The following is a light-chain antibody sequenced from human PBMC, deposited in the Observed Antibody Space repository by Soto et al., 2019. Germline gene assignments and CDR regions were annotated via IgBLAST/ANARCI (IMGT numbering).Light chain of an antibody. Sequence: SYELTQPPSVSVAPGKTARITCGGNNIGSKSVHWYQQKPGQAPVLVIYYDSDRPSGIPERFSGSNSGNTATLTISRVEAGDEADYYCQVCDSSSDHYVVFGGGTKLTVL. CDR1: NIGSKS. V-gene: IGLV3-21*04. J-gene: IGLJ2*01. CDR2: YDS. CDR3: QVCDSSSDHYVV.